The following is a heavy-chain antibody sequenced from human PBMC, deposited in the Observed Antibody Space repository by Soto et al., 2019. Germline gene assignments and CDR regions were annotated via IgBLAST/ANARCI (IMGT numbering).Heavy chain of an antibody. J-gene: IGHJ4*02. Sequence: ASVKVSFKASGFTFTSYDINWVRQATGQGLEWMGWMNPNSGNTGYAQKFQGRVTMTRNTSISTAYMELSSLRSEDTAVYYCARGGVYYDILTGKHYFDYWGQGTLVTVSS. V-gene: IGHV1-8*01. CDR2: MNPNSGNT. CDR3: ARGGVYYDILTGKHYFDY. CDR1: GFTFTSYD. D-gene: IGHD3-9*01.